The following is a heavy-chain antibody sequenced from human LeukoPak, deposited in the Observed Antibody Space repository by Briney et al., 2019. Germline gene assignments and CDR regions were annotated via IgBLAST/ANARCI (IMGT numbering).Heavy chain of an antibody. J-gene: IGHJ4*02. Sequence: PSETLSLTSAVSGYSISSGYYWGWIRQPPGKGLEWIGSIYHSGSTYYNPSLKSRVTISVDTSKNQFSLKLSSVTAADTAVYYCARARDYGSGTWYFDYWGQGTLVTVSS. V-gene: IGHV4-38-2*01. CDR3: ARARDYGSGTWYFDY. CDR2: IYHSGST. D-gene: IGHD3-10*01. CDR1: GYSISSGYY.